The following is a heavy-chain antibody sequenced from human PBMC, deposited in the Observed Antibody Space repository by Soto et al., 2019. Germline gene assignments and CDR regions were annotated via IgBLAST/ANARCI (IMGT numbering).Heavy chain of an antibody. CDR3: AKALPILLWFGGKPGTFDY. D-gene: IGHD3-10*01. J-gene: IGHJ4*02. CDR1: GFTFSSYS. CDR2: ISSSSSTI. Sequence: GGSLRLSCAASGFTFSSYSMNWVRQAPGKGLEWVSYISSSSSTIYYADSVKGRFTISRDNAKNTLYLQMNSLRAEDTAVYYCAKALPILLWFGGKPGTFDYWGQGTLVTVSS. V-gene: IGHV3-48*01.